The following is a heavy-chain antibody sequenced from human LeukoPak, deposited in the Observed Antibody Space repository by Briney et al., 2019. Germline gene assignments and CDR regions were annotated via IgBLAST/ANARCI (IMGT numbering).Heavy chain of an antibody. CDR2: ISGSGNST. J-gene: IGHJ6*02. CDR3: AKDRDGIYGMDV. CDR1: GFTFSNYA. V-gene: IGHV3-23*01. D-gene: IGHD3-10*01. Sequence: PGGSLRLSCAASGFTFSNYAMSWVRQAPGKGLEWVSAISGSGNSTYYADSVKGRFTISRDNSKNTLYLRMNSLRAEDTAIYYCAKDRDGIYGMDVWGQGTAVTVSS.